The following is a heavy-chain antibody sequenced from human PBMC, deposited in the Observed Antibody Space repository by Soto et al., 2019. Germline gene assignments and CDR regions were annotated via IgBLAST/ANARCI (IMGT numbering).Heavy chain of an antibody. J-gene: IGHJ4*02. CDR1: GFTFSGHT. CDR3: ARCMGYDGSGYAFFDS. V-gene: IGHV3-21*01. Sequence: EVQLVESGGGLVKPGGSLRLSCAASGFTFSGHTINWVRQAPGKGLEWVSSVSSSSSHIYYADSVKGRFTVSRDNAEKSLYLQMNSLRAEDTAIYYCARCMGYDGSGYAFFDSWGQGTRVTVSS. CDR2: VSSSSSHI. D-gene: IGHD3-10*01.